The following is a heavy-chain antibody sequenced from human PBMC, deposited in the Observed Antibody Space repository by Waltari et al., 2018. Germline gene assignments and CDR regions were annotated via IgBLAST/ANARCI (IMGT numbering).Heavy chain of an antibody. CDR1: GDGASSNSAP. D-gene: IGHD1-26*01. J-gene: IGHJ4*02. CDR2: TYYRSKWYN. Sequence: QVRLQQSGPGLVKPSQTPPLPGATSGDGASSNSAPWNWIGQSPSRGLEWLGRTYYRSKWYNEYAVSVKSRININPDISKNQFSLQLNSVTPEDTAVYYCARGGVGSTAGFDYWGQETLVTVSS. CDR3: ARGGVGSTAGFDY. V-gene: IGHV6-1*01.